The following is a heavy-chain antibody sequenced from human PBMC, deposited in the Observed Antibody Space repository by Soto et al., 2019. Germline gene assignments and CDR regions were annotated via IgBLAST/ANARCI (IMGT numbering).Heavy chain of an antibody. CDR1: GYSFTGYY. V-gene: IGHV1-2*02. CDR2: INPNSGGT. J-gene: IGHJ4*02. D-gene: IGHD3-22*01. Sequence: ASVKVSCKASGYSFTGYYMHWVRQAPGQGLEWMGWINPNSGGTNYAQKFQGRVTMTRDTSISTAYMELSRLRSDDTAVYYCARDYDSSGYYHDFDYWGQGTLVTVS. CDR3: ARDYDSSGYYHDFDY.